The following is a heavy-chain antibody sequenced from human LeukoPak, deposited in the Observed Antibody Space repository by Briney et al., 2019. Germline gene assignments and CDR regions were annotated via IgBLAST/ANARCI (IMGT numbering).Heavy chain of an antibody. V-gene: IGHV3-9*01. CDR1: GFTFDDYA. CDR2: ISWNSGSI. Sequence: GRSLRLSCAASGFTFDDYAMHWVRQAPGKGLEWVSGISWNSGSIGYADSVKGRFTISRDNAKNSLYLQMNSLRAEDTAVYYCARRSGYWGQGTLVTVSS. J-gene: IGHJ4*02. CDR3: ARRSGY. D-gene: IGHD3-3*01.